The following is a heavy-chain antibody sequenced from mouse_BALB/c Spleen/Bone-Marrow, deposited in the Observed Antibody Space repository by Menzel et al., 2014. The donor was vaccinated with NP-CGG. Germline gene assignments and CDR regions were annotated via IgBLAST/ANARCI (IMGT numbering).Heavy chain of an antibody. CDR3: AKHGRVLLRNAMDY. V-gene: IGHV2-6-5*01. Sequence: QVQLQQSGPGLVAPSQSLSITCTVSGFSLTDYGVSWVRQPPGKGLEWLGVIWGGGNTYYNSTLKSRLSISKDNSKSKVFLKMNNLQTDDTAMYYCAKHGRVLLRNAMDYWGQGTSVTVSS. CDR2: IWGGGNT. J-gene: IGHJ4*01. CDR1: GFSLTDYG. D-gene: IGHD1-1*01.